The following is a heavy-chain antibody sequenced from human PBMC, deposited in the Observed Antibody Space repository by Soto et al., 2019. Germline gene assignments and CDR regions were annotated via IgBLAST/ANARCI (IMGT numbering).Heavy chain of an antibody. CDR1: GFTFSSYG. CDR3: AKDLDY. J-gene: IGHJ4*02. CDR2: ISYDGSNK. Sequence: QVQLVESGGGVVQPGRSLRLSCAASGFTFSSYGMHWVRQAPGKGLEWVAVISYDGSNKYYADSVKGRFTISRDNSKKTLYLQMNSLRAEDTAVYYCAKDLDYWGQGTLVTVSS. V-gene: IGHV3-30*18.